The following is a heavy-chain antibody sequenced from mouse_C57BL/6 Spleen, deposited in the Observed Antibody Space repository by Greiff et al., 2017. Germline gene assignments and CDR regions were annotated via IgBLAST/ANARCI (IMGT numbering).Heavy chain of an antibody. Sequence: VQLQQSGGDLVKPGGSLKLSCAASGFTFSSYGMSWVRQTPDKRLEWVATISSGGSYTYYPDSVKGRFTISRDNAKNTLYLQMSSLKSEDTAMYYCARPLYYYGSPAMDYWGQGTSVTVSS. CDR1: GFTFSSYG. J-gene: IGHJ4*01. CDR2: ISSGGSYT. V-gene: IGHV5-6*01. D-gene: IGHD1-1*01. CDR3: ARPLYYYGSPAMDY.